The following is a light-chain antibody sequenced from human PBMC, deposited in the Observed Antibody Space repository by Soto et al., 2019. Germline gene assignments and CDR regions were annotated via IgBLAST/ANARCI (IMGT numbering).Light chain of an antibody. CDR1: SSNIGSNT. J-gene: IGLJ3*02. CDR3: AAWDDSLNGWV. CDR2: SNN. V-gene: IGLV1-44*01. Sequence: SVLTQPPSASGTPGQRVTISCSGSSSNIGSNTVNWYQQLPGTAPKLLIYSNNQRPSGVPDRFSGSKSGTSASLAISGLQSEDEADYYCAAWDDSLNGWVFGGGTKRTVL.